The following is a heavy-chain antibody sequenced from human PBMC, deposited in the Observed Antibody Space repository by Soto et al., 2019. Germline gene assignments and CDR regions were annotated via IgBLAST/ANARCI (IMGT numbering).Heavy chain of an antibody. Sequence: QVQLVESGGGVVQPGRSLSLSCAVSGFTFSSYGMHWVRQAPDKGLEWVAVISYDGSNKYYADSVKGRFTISRDNSKNTLYLQMNSLRTEDTGVYYCAKDLASYGDHEAPLDPMDVWGQGTTVTVSS. CDR2: ISYDGSNK. D-gene: IGHD4-17*01. V-gene: IGHV3-30*18. J-gene: IGHJ6*02. CDR3: AKDLASYGDHEAPLDPMDV. CDR1: GFTFSSYG.